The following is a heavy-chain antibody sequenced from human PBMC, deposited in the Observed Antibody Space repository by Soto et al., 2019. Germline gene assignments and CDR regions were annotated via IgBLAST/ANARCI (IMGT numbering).Heavy chain of an antibody. V-gene: IGHV5-51*01. CDR2: IYPGDSDT. CDR3: TRSQIVYGSGSHLGY. CDR1: GYSFTTYW. J-gene: IGHJ4*02. Sequence: PGQSLKISCRVSGYSFTTYWIGWVRQVPGKVLQWMGIIYPGDSDTRYSPSFQGQVTNSADKSISTAYLQWSSLKASDTAMYYCTRSQIVYGSGSHLGYWGQGTLVAVSS. D-gene: IGHD3-10*01.